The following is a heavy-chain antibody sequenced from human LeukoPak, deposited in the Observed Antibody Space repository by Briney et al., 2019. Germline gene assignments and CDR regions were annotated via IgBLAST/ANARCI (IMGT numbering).Heavy chain of an antibody. V-gene: IGHV4-31*03. Sequence: SQTLSLTCTVSGGSISSGGYYWSWIRQHPGKGLEWIGYIYYSGSTYYNPSLKSRVTISVDTSKNQFSLKLSSVTAADTAVYYCAREGASRVPAAHRPQEDYLYYYMDVWGKGTTVTVSS. J-gene: IGHJ6*03. CDR1: GGSISSGGYY. CDR2: IYYSGST. CDR3: AREGASRVPAAHRPQEDYLYYYMDV. D-gene: IGHD2-2*01.